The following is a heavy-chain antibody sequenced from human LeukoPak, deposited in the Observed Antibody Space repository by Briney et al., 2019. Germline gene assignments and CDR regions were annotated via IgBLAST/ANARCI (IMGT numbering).Heavy chain of an antibody. V-gene: IGHV1-2*02. D-gene: IGHD6-19*01. CDR1: GYTFTGYY. Sequence: GASVKVSCKASGYTFTGYYMHWVRQAPGQGLEWMGWINPDSGGTNYAQKFQGRVTMTTNTSITTAYMEMTSLRSDDTAVYYCARASSIAVAGLDQADAFDIWGQGTMVTVSS. CDR3: ARASSIAVAGLDQADAFDI. J-gene: IGHJ3*02. CDR2: INPDSGGT.